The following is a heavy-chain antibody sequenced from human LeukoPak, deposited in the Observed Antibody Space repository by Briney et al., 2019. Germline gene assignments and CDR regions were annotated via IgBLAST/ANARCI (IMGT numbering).Heavy chain of an antibody. J-gene: IGHJ4*02. V-gene: IGHV4-39*02. CDR1: GGSISRSSYY. Sequence: SETLSLTCTVSGGSISRSSYYWGWIRQPPGKGLEWIASIYYSGSTYYNPSLKSRVTISVDTSKNQFSLKLSSVTAADTAVYYCARDLLIFGVVIHDYWGQGTLVTVSS. CDR3: ARDLLIFGVVIHDY. D-gene: IGHD3-3*01. CDR2: IYYSGST.